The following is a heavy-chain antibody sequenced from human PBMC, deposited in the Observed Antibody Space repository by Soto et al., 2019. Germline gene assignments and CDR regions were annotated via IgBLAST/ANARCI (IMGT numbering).Heavy chain of an antibody. CDR2: INVANGNA. Sequence: QVQLVQSGPEAKKPGASVRVYCKASGYSFESYALHWVRLAPGQRPEWMGWINVANGNATYSQKFQGRVTFTRDTSASTAYMALSSLSSADTAVYYCARGDSYGYLNALEYWGLGTLVNVSS. CDR3: ARGDSYGYLNALEY. J-gene: IGHJ4*01. D-gene: IGHD5-18*01. CDR1: GYSFESYA. V-gene: IGHV1-3*01.